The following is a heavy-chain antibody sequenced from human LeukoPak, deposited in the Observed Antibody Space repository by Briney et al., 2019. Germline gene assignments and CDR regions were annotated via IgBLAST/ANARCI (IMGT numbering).Heavy chain of an antibody. D-gene: IGHD7-27*01. CDR3: VRPLQLGNYYYALDV. CDR2: INNDGSNT. CDR1: GFTFRSYW. Sequence: GGSLRLSCAVSGFTFRSYWLHWVRQAPGKGLVWVSRINNDGSNTTYADSVKGRFSISRDNAKNTLYLQMNSLRAEDTAVYYCVRPLQLGNYYYALDVWGQGTTVTVSS. J-gene: IGHJ6*02. V-gene: IGHV3-74*03.